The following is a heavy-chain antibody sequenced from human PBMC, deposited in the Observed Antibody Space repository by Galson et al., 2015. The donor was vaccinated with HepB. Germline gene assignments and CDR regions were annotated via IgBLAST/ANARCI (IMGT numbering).Heavy chain of an antibody. V-gene: IGHV5-10-1*01. CDR2: IDPSDSYT. CDR3: ARHKLYYDSSGYHTNFDY. D-gene: IGHD3-22*01. CDR1: GYSFTSYW. J-gene: IGHJ4*02. Sequence: QSGAEVKKPGESLRISCKGSGYSFTSYWISWVRQMPGKGLEWMGRIDPSDSYTNYSPSFQGHVTISADKSISTAYLQWSSLKASDTAMYYCARHKLYYDSSGYHTNFDYWGQGTLVTVSS.